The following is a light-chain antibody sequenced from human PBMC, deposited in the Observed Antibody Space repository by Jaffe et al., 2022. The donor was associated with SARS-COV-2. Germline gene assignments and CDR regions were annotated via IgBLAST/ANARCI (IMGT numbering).Light chain of an antibody. CDR3: QQYGSSPLT. CDR1: QSVSSSY. Sequence: EIVLTQSPGTLSLSPGERATLSCRASQSVSSSYLAWYQQKPGQAPRLLIYGASSRATGIPDRFSGSGSGTDFTLTISRLEPEDFAVYYCQQYGSSPLTFGGGTKVKSK. V-gene: IGKV3-20*01. J-gene: IGKJ4*01. CDR2: GAS.